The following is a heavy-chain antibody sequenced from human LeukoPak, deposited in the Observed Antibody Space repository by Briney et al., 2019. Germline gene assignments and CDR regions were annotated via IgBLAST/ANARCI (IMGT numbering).Heavy chain of an antibody. CDR3: ARDNRRMTTVYYMDV. D-gene: IGHD4-17*01. V-gene: IGHV3-48*04. Sequence: GGSLRLSCAASGFTFSSYSMNWVRQAPGKGLEWVSYISSSSSTIYYADSVKGRFTISRDNAKNSLYLQMNSLRAEDTAVYYCARDNRRMTTVYYMDVWGKGTTVTVSS. CDR2: ISSSSSTI. J-gene: IGHJ6*03. CDR1: GFTFSSYS.